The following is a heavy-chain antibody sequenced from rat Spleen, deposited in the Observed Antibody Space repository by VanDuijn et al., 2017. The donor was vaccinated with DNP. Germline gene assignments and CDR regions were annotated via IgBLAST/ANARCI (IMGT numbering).Heavy chain of an antibody. Sequence: EVQLVESGGGLVQPGRSLKLSCAASGFTFGNYGMAWVRQTPTKGLEWVASIRTGGGNTYYRDSVKGRFTISRDNAKNTQYLQMDSLRSEDTATYYCARGENNYIYWYFDFWGPGTMVTVSS. CDR2: IRTGGGNT. CDR1: GFTFGNYG. J-gene: IGHJ1*01. D-gene: IGHD1-10*01. CDR3: ARGENNYIYWYFDF. V-gene: IGHV5S14*01.